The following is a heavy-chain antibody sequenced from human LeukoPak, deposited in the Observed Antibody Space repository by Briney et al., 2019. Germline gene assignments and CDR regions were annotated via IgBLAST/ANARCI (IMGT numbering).Heavy chain of an antibody. Sequence: GESLQISCKGSGYSFTSYWIGWVRQMPGKGLEWMGIIYPGDSDTRYSPSFQGQVTISADKSISTAYLQWSSLKASETAMYYCARSTNYDSSGYVGDYWGQGTLVTVSS. CDR2: IYPGDSDT. V-gene: IGHV5-51*01. CDR1: GYSFTSYW. CDR3: ARSTNYDSSGYVGDY. J-gene: IGHJ4*02. D-gene: IGHD3-22*01.